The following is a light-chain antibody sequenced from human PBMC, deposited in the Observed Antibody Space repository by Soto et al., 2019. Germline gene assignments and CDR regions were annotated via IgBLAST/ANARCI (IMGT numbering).Light chain of an antibody. V-gene: IGKV1-5*03. J-gene: IGKJ1*01. CDR2: KSS. Sequence: SRMTHSRSTLSAVEGHRXTIXCVASQSVSIWLAWYQQKPGRAPKLLIYKSSILESGVPSRFSGSGSGTEFTLTISSLQPDDFATYYCQQFNTSPWTFGQGTKVDIK. CDR3: QQFNTSPWT. CDR1: QSVSIW.